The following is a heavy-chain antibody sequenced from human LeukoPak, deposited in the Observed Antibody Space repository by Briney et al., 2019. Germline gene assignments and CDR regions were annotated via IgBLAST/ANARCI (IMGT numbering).Heavy chain of an antibody. Sequence: ASVKVSCKVSGYTLTELSMHWVRQAPGKGLEGMGGFDPEDGETIYAQKFQGRVTMIEDTSTDTAYMELSSLRSEDTAVYYCATPYYDSSGYYPSFYYFDYWGQGTLVTVSS. CDR2: FDPEDGET. D-gene: IGHD3-22*01. J-gene: IGHJ4*02. CDR1: GYTLTELS. V-gene: IGHV1-24*01. CDR3: ATPYYDSSGYYPSFYYFDY.